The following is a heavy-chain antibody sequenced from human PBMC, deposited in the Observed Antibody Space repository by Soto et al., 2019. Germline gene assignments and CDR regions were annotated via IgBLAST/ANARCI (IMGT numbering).Heavy chain of an antibody. D-gene: IGHD6-13*01. Sequence: QVQLVESGGGVVQPGRSRTLSCAASGFAFGRYGMHWVRQAPGKGLEWVAVLSYDGSTTYYADSVKGRFTISRDNSKSALFLRMSSLRGDDTAVYYCAKGMEEAAVQGSWGQGTLVIVSS. J-gene: IGHJ1*01. V-gene: IGHV3-30*18. CDR1: GFAFGRYG. CDR2: LSYDGSTT. CDR3: AKGMEEAAVQGS.